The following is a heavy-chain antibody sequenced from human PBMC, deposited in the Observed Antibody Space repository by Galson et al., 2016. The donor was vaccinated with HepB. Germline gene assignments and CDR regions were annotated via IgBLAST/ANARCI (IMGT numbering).Heavy chain of an antibody. D-gene: IGHD2-15*01. CDR1: GFGVSDNY. V-gene: IGHV3-53*01. CDR3: YSRLGYCRGETCFGRY. CDR2: MYSDGRT. Sequence: SLRLSCAVSGFGVSDNYMSWVRQAPGQGLEWVSLMYSDGRTHYADSAKGRFTISRDNSKNTVFLQMKSLRAEDSAVYFCYSRLGYCRGETCFGRYWGQGTLVTVSA. J-gene: IGHJ4*02.